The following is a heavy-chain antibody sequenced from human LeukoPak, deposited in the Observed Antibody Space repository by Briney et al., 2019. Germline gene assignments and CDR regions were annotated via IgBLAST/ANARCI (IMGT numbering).Heavy chain of an antibody. CDR2: ISSSGSTI. V-gene: IGHV3-11*01. CDR1: GFTFSDYY. Sequence: GGSLRLSCAASGFTFSDYYMSWIRQAPGKGLEWVSYISSSGSTIYYADSVKGRFTISRDNAKNSLYLQMNSLRAEDTAVCYCARDRGYCSSTSCYRILYYYGMDVWGQGTAVTVSS. CDR3: ARDRGYCSSTSCYRILYYYGMDV. D-gene: IGHD2-2*01. J-gene: IGHJ6*02.